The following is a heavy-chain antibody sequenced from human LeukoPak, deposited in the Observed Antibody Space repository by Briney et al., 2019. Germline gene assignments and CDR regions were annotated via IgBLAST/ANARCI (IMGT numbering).Heavy chain of an antibody. D-gene: IGHD6-13*01. CDR1: GGSISSGGYY. CDR3: ARGGSSSWSLYYMDV. CDR2: IYYSGST. V-gene: IGHV4-31*03. Sequence: SETLSLTCTVSGGSISSGGYYWSWICQHPGKGLEWIGYIYYSGSTYYDPSLKSRVTISVDTSKNQFSLKLSSVTAADTAVYYCARGGSSSWSLYYMDVWGKGTTVTVSS. J-gene: IGHJ6*03.